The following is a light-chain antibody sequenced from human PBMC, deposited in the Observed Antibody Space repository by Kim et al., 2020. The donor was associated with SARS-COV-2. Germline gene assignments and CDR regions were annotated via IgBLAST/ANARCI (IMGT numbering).Light chain of an antibody. J-gene: IGLJ2*01. Sequence: QSALTQPASVSGSPGQSITISCTGTSSDVGGYNYVSWYQQHPGKAPKLIIYDVTKRPSGVSNRFSGSKSGNTASLTISGLRADDEADYYCSSYTSSRTLVFGGGTQLTVL. CDR2: DVT. CDR3: SSYTSSRTLV. CDR1: SSDVGGYNY. V-gene: IGLV2-14*01.